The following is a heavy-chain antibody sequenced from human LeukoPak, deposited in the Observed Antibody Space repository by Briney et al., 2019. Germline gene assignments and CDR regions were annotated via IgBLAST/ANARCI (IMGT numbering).Heavy chain of an antibody. CDR3: AKDRAIVAVAYYFDY. J-gene: IGHJ4*02. CDR2: IRYDGSNK. Sequence: PGGSLRLSCAASGFTFSSYGMHWVRQAPGKGLEWVAFIRYDGSNKYYADSVKGRFTISRDNSKNTLYLQMNSLRAEDTAVYYCAKDRAIVAVAYYFDYWGQGTLVTVSS. V-gene: IGHV3-30*02. D-gene: IGHD5-12*01. CDR1: GFTFSSYG.